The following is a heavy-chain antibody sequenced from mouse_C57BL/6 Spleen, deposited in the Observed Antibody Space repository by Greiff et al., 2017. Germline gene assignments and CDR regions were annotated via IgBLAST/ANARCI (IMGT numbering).Heavy chain of an antibody. J-gene: IGHJ2*01. CDR1: GYTFTSYW. D-gene: IGHD2-5*01. Sequence: QVQLQQPGAELVMPGASVKLSCKASGYTFTSYWMHWVKQRPGQGLEWIGEIDPSDSYTNYNQKFKGKSTLTVDKSSSTAYMQLSSLTSEDSAVYYCATWDSNYGNWGQGTTLTVSS. CDR3: ATWDSNYGN. V-gene: IGHV1-69*01. CDR2: IDPSDSYT.